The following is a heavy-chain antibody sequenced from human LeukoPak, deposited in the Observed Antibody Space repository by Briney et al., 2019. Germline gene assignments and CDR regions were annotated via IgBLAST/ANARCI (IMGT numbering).Heavy chain of an antibody. V-gene: IGHV3-21*01. CDR3: ARDYYGDYVFDY. CDR1: GFTFSKAW. Sequence: GGSLRLSCAASGFTFSKAWMSWVRQAPGKGLEWVSFISSTSDYIYYADSVKGRFTISRDNAKNSLYLQMNTLRAEDTAVYYCARDYYGDYVFDYWGQGTLVTVSS. CDR2: ISSTSDYI. D-gene: IGHD4-17*01. J-gene: IGHJ4*02.